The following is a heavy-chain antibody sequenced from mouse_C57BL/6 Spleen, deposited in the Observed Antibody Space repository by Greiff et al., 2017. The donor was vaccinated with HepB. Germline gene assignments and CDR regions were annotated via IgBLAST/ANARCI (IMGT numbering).Heavy chain of an antibody. CDR2: IYPGSGNT. V-gene: IGHV1-76*01. CDR1: GYTFTDYY. Sequence: VQLQQSGAELVRPGASVKLSCKASGYTFTDYYINWVKLRPGQGLEWIARIYPGSGNTYYNEKFKGKATLTAEKSSSTAYMQLSSLTSEDSAVYFCARERLTDHYFDYWGQGTTLTVSS. J-gene: IGHJ2*01. D-gene: IGHD1-1*01. CDR3: ARERLTDHYFDY.